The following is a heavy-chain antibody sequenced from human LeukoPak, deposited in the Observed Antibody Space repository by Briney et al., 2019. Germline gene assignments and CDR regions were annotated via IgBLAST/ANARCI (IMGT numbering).Heavy chain of an antibody. CDR1: GFSFTTSW. J-gene: IGHJ4*02. CDR3: AKGHTSLAP. CDR2: IEQDGSEK. V-gene: IGHV3-7*01. D-gene: IGHD5-18*01. Sequence: GGSLRLSCGASGFSFTTSWMSWVRQAPGRGLEWVASIEQDGSEKYYVDSVKGRFTISRDNAKNSLFLQMNSLRAEDTAVYYCAKGHTSLAPGGQGALVTVSS.